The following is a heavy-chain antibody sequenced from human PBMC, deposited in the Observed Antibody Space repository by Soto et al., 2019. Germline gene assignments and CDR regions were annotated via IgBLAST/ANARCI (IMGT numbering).Heavy chain of an antibody. CDR1: GGSISSGGYY. CDR3: AGTMTTVTFSLDY. CDR2: TYYSGST. Sequence: SETLSLTCTVSGGSISSGGYYWSWIRQHPGKGLEWIGYTYYSGSTYYNPSLKSRVTISVDTSKNQFSLKLSSVTAADTAVYYCAGTMTTVTFSLDYWGQGTLVTVSS. J-gene: IGHJ4*02. D-gene: IGHD4-17*01. V-gene: IGHV4-31*03.